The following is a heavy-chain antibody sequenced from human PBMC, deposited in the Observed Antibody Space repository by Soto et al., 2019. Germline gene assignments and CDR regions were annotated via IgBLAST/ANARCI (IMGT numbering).Heavy chain of an antibody. CDR1: GFTFSSYS. V-gene: IGHV3-48*01. J-gene: IGHJ5*02. CDR3: ARDKGYCSGGSCYSQNH. D-gene: IGHD2-15*01. Sequence: GSLRLSCAASGFTFSSYSMNWVRQAPGKGLEWVSYISSSSSTIYYADSVKGRFTISRDNAKNSLYLQMNSLRAEDTAVYYCARDKGYCSGGSCYSQNHWGQGTLVTVSS. CDR2: ISSSSSTI.